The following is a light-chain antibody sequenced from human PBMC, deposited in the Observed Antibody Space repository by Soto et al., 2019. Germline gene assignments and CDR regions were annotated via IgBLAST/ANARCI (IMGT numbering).Light chain of an antibody. CDR1: QGITND. Sequence: AIQRTQSPSSLSASLGDRVTITCRASQGITNDLDWYQQKPGKAPKLMIYAASSLPSGVPSRFSGSGTGTDFTITISRLQPEEVATYYCLRDYHYARTFGQGTKLEIK. CDR2: AAS. CDR3: LRDYHYART. J-gene: IGKJ1*01. V-gene: IGKV1-6*01.